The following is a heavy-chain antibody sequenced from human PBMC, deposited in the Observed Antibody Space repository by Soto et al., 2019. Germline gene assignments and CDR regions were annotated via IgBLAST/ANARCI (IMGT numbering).Heavy chain of an antibody. J-gene: IGHJ2*01. CDR2: ISWNSDNI. D-gene: IGHD1-7*01. CDR3: ARENFWYFDL. Sequence: EVQLVESGGGLVQPGRSLRLSCAASGFTFDDYAMHWVRQAPGKGLEWVSGISWNSDNINYADSVKGRFTISKDSSKNTLYLQMNSLRVEDTAVYYCARENFWYFDLWGRGTLVTVSS. V-gene: IGHV3-9*01. CDR1: GFTFDDYA.